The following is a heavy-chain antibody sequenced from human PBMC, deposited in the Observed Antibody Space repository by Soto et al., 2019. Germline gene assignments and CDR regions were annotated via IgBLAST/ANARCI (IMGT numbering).Heavy chain of an antibody. Sequence: EVQLLESGGGLVQPGGSLRLSCAASGFTFSSYAMSWVRQAPGKGLEWVSAISGSGGSTYYADSVKGRFTISRDNSKNTLYLQMNSLRAEDTAVYYCVRYSRSVGGSYRPDYWGQGTLVTVSS. V-gene: IGHV3-23*01. D-gene: IGHD3-16*02. J-gene: IGHJ4*02. CDR2: ISGSGGST. CDR1: GFTFSSYA. CDR3: VRYSRSVGGSYRPDY.